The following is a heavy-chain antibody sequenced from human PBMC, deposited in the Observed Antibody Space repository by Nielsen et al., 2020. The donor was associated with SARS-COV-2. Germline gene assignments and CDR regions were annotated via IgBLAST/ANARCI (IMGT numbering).Heavy chain of an antibody. J-gene: IGHJ4*02. CDR1: GYTFSGSA. V-gene: IGHV3-73*01. CDR3: TSGEYILGHY. Sequence: GESLKISCVASGYTFSGSAIHWVRQASGKGLEWVGHISNKANGYATAYVASVKGRFIISRDDSKNTAYLQMNSLKTEDTAVYYCTSGEYILGHYWGQGTLVTVSS. CDR2: ISNKANGYAT. D-gene: IGHD3-9*01.